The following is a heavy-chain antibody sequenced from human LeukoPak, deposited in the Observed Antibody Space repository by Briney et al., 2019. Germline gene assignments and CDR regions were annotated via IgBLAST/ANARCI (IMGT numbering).Heavy chain of an antibody. D-gene: IGHD1-26*01. CDR2: IYYSGST. Sequence: SETLSLTCTVSGGSISSYYWSWIRQPPGKGLESIGYIYYSGSTNYNPSLKSRVTISVDTSKNQFSLKLSSVTAADTAVYYCARSNSGSYWYYFDYWGQGTLVTVSS. V-gene: IGHV4-59*01. CDR3: ARSNSGSYWYYFDY. CDR1: GGSISSYY. J-gene: IGHJ4*02.